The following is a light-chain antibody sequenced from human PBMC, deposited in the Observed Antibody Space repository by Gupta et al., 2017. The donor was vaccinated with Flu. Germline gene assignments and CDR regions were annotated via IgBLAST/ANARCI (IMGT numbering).Light chain of an antibody. CDR1: QSIGTY. CDR3: QQSFRSRT. V-gene: IGKV1-39*01. CDR2: AAS. Sequence: DIQMTQSPSSLSASVGDRVAITCRASQSIGTYVNWYQLKPGRAPKLLIYAASRLQNGVSSGFSGSGSGTDLTLTISRLQTEDFAIYYVQQSFRSRTFGQGTKVEVK. J-gene: IGKJ1*01.